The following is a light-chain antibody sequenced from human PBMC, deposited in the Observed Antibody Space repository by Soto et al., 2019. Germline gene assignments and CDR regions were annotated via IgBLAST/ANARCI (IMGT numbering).Light chain of an antibody. CDR2: KAS. CDR1: QTISSW. CDR3: QQAFSAEWT. Sequence: DIQMTQSPSTLSGSVGDRVTITCRASQTISSWLAWYQQKPGKAPKLLIYKASTLQSGVPSRFSGTGSGTDFTLTISSLQPEDFATYFCQQAFSAEWTFGQRTKVDIK. V-gene: IGKV1-5*03. J-gene: IGKJ1*01.